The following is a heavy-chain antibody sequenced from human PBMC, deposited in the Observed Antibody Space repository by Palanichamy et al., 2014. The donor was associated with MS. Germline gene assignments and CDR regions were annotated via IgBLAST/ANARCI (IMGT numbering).Heavy chain of an antibody. D-gene: IGHD1-26*01. CDR2: ISGGGTT. CDR3: ARAEREDDAFDV. J-gene: IGHJ3*01. V-gene: IGHV3-53*01. CDR1: GFSVSLNS. Sequence: EEQLVEAGGGLIQPRGSRRLSCAASGFSVSLNSMNWVRQAPGKGLEWVARISGGGTTSYADTVKGRFTISRDNSKNTVSLQMNSLRAEDTAVYYCARAEREDDAFDVWGLGTLVTVSS.